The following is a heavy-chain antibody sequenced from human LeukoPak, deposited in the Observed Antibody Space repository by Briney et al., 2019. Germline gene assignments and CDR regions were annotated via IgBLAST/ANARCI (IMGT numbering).Heavy chain of an antibody. Sequence: SETLSLTCTVSGYSISSGYYWGWIRQPPGKGLEWIGSIYHSGSTYYSPSLKSRVTISVDTSKNQFSLKLSSVTAADTAVYYCARLLSLWFGELLPSHWFDPWGQGTLVTVSS. J-gene: IGHJ5*02. CDR2: IYHSGST. V-gene: IGHV4-38-2*02. CDR3: ARLLSLWFGELLPSHWFDP. CDR1: GYSISSGYY. D-gene: IGHD3-10*01.